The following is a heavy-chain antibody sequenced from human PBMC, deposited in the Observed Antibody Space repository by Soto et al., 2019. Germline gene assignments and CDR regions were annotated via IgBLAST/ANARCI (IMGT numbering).Heavy chain of an antibody. V-gene: IGHV3-48*01. CDR2: INSGSSSI. CDR3: AKYGRWLVHFYYFGMDV. Sequence: GGSLRLSCAASGFIFSGYSMNWVRQAPGKGLEWISYINSGSSSIYYSDSVKGRFTISRDNAKNSLVLQMNSLRAEDTAVYYCAKYGRWLVHFYYFGMDVWGQGTTVTVSS. J-gene: IGHJ6*02. D-gene: IGHD6-19*01. CDR1: GFIFSGYS.